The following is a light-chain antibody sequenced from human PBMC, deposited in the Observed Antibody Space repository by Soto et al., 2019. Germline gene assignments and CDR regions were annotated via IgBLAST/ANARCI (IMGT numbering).Light chain of an antibody. Sequence: DIQMTQSPSPLSASIGDRVTITCRASQSIDNWLAWYQQKPGKAPHLLIYDASRLETGVPSRFSGSGSGTEFTLTSSSLQADDFATYFCQHYNGYPYTFGPGTKLEIK. CDR3: QHYNGYPYT. CDR2: DAS. V-gene: IGKV1-5*01. CDR1: QSIDNW. J-gene: IGKJ2*01.